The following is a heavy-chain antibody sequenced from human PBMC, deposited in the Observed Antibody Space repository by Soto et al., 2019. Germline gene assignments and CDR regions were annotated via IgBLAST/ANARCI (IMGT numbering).Heavy chain of an antibody. CDR3: ARDPGPGSSPFDY. D-gene: IGHD6-13*01. V-gene: IGHV3-33*01. J-gene: IGHJ4*02. CDR2: IWYDGSNK. CDR1: GFTFSSYG. Sequence: GALRLSCAASGFTFSSYGMHWVRQAPGKGLEWVAVIWYDGSNKYYADSVKGRFTISRDNSKNTLYLQMNSLRAEDTAVYYCARDPGPGSSPFDYWGQGTLVTVSS.